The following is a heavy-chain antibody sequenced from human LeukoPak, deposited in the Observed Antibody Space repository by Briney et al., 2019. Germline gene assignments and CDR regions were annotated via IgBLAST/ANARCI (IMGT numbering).Heavy chain of an antibody. V-gene: IGHV1-2*02. CDR1: GYRFNVNY. CDR2: MNPDTGST. Sequence: ASVKVSCKASGYRFNVNYIHWVRQAPGQGLEWMGWMNPDTGSTNFAQRFQGRVTMTRDTSIRTAYMELTRLTSDDTAVYYCARGAGSSWFDYWGQGTLVTVSS. J-gene: IGHJ4*02. CDR3: ARGAGSSWFDY. D-gene: IGHD6-13*01.